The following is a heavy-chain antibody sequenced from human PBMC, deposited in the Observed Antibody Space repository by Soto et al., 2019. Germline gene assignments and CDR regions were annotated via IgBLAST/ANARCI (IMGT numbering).Heavy chain of an antibody. CDR3: ARQGFGAQHGLVDV. CDR1: GDSISSYY. Sequence: QVLLQESGPGLVKPSETLSLSCTVSGDSISSYYWGWIRQPSGKEMEWIGYVSPIWGSTYNPSLRSRVAISLNTSKSEFSLELTSVTATDRAGYYCARQGFGAQHGLVDVWGQGTTVTVSS. D-gene: IGHD3-10*01. CDR2: VSPIWGS. J-gene: IGHJ6*02. V-gene: IGHV4-59*08.